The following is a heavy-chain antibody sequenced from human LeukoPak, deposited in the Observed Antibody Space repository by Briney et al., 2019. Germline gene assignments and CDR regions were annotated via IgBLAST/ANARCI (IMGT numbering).Heavy chain of an antibody. CDR3: ARDKVVGATHFDY. Sequence: PGGSLRLSCAASGFTFSDYNMRWIRQAPGKGLEWVANIKQDGGEIYYVDSVKGRFTISRDNAKNSLSLQMNSLRAEDTAVYYCARDKVVGATHFDYWGQGTLVTVSS. J-gene: IGHJ4*02. CDR1: GFTFSDYN. CDR2: IKQDGGEI. D-gene: IGHD1-26*01. V-gene: IGHV3-7*01.